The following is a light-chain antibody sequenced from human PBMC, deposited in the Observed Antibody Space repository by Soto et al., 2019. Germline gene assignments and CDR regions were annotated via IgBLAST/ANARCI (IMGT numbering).Light chain of an antibody. CDR1: QSVSSSY. J-gene: IGKJ5*01. V-gene: IGKV3-20*01. Sequence: EIVLTQSPGTLSLSPGERATLSCRASQSVSSSYSAWYQQKPGQAPRLLIYGASSRATGIPDRFSGSGSGTDFTLTISRLEPEDFAVYYCQQYGSSHTFGQGTRLEIK. CDR3: QQYGSSHT. CDR2: GAS.